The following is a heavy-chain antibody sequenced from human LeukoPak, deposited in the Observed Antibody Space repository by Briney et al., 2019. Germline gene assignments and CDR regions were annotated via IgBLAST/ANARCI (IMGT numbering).Heavy chain of an antibody. D-gene: IGHD5-24*01. CDR3: ARGQMWFDP. CDR2: IYSTGNT. CDR1: GDSIRSGTYY. Sequence: SETLSLTCNVSGDSIRSGTYYWGWIRQPPGKGLEWIGSIYSTGNTKYNPSLKSRVTVSVDTSKNSFSLKMRSVTAADTAVYYCARGQMWFDPWGQGTLVTVSS. J-gene: IGHJ5*02. V-gene: IGHV4-39*07.